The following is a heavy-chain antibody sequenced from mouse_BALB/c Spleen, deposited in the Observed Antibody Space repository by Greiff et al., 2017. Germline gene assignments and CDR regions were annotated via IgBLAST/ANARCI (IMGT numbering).Heavy chain of an antibody. CDR2: IDPANGNT. CDR1: GFNIKDTY. V-gene: IGHV14-3*02. J-gene: IGHJ2*01. CDR3: VGSFDY. Sequence: EVMLVESGAELVKPGASVKLSCTASGFNIKDTYMHWVKQRPEQGLEWIGRIDPANGNTKYDPKFQGKATITADTSSNTAYLQLSSLTSEDTAVYYCVGSFDYWGQGTTLTVAS.